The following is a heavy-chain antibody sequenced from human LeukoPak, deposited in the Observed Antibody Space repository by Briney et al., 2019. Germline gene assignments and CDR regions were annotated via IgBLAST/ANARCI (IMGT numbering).Heavy chain of an antibody. Sequence: GESLKISCKGSGYSFTSYWIGWVRQMPGKGLEWMGIIYPGDSDTRYSPSSQGQVTISADKSISTAYLQWSSLKASDTAMYYCARPYDSSGYYNDAFDIWGQGTMVTVSS. CDR1: GYSFTSYW. CDR2: IYPGDSDT. J-gene: IGHJ3*02. CDR3: ARPYDSSGYYNDAFDI. V-gene: IGHV5-51*01. D-gene: IGHD3-22*01.